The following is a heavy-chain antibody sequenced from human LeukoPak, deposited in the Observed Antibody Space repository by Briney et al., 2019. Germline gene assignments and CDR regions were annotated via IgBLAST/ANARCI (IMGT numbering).Heavy chain of an antibody. CDR1: GFTFSSYW. J-gene: IGHJ4*02. Sequence: PGGSLRLSCAASGFTFSSYWMSWVRQAPGKGLEWVANINQDGSEKYYVDSMKGRFTISRDNAKSSLYLQMNSLRAEDTAVYYCARSVVGATLRPYYFDSWGQGTLVTVSS. CDR3: ARSVVGATLRPYYFDS. V-gene: IGHV3-7*01. D-gene: IGHD1-26*01. CDR2: INQDGSEK.